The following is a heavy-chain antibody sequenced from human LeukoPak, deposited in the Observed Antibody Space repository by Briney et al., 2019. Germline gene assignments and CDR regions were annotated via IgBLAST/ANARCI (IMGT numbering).Heavy chain of an antibody. V-gene: IGHV4-4*07. CDR2: IYTSRSTNS. Sequence: PSETLSLTCTVSGGSMSSFFWSWIRQTAAKGLEWIGRIYTSRSTNSNSNPSLKTRVTMSVDTSKNQFSLNLTSVTAADTAGYYCARGPSLPLSIAAAGIFDYWGQGTLVTVSS. CDR3: ARGPSLPLSIAAAGIFDY. CDR1: GGSMSSFF. J-gene: IGHJ4*02. D-gene: IGHD6-13*01.